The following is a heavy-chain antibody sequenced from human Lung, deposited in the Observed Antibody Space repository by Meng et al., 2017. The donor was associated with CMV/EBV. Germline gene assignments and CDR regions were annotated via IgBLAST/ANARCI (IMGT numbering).Heavy chain of an antibody. CDR3: ARANYFEWFDP. D-gene: IGHD2/OR15-2a*01. V-gene: IGHV1-46*01. CDR2: INPSGGDT. CDR1: GYTFTTYY. Sequence: SCKASGYTFTTYYLHWVRQAPGQGLEWMGIINPSGGDTSYAQRFQGRVTMTRDTSTSTVYMELSSLRSEGTAMYYCARANYFEWFDPWGQGTLVTVSS. J-gene: IGHJ5*02.